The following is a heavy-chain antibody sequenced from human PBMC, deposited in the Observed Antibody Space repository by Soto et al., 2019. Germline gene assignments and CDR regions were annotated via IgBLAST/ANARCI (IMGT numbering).Heavy chain of an antibody. J-gene: IGHJ6*03. D-gene: IGHD6-6*01. CDR3: ARDQLPEDYYYYMDV. CDR1: GYTFTSYG. V-gene: IGHV1-18*01. Sequence: ASVKVSCKASGYTFTSYGISCVRQAPGQGLEWMGWISAYNGNTNYAQKLQGRVTMTTDTSTSTAYMELRSLRSDDTAVYYCARDQLPEDYYYYMDVWGKGTTVTVSS. CDR2: ISAYNGNT.